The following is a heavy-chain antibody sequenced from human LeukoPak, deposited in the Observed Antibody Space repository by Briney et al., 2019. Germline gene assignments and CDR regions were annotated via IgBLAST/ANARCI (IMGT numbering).Heavy chain of an antibody. Sequence: SETLSLTCAVYGGSFSGYYWSWIRQPPGKGLEWSGEINHSESTNYNPSLKSRVTISVDTSKNQFSLKLSSVTAADTAVYYCARGLSGSYSGNWFDPWGQGTLVTVPS. CDR1: GGSFSGYY. D-gene: IGHD3-10*01. V-gene: IGHV4-34*01. J-gene: IGHJ5*02. CDR3: ARGLSGSYSGNWFDP. CDR2: INHSEST.